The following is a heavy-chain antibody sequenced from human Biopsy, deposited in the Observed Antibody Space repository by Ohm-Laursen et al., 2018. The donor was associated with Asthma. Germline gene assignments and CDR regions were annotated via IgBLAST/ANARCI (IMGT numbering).Heavy chain of an antibody. Sequence: ASVKVSCKASGYTFTGYYMHWVRQAPGQGLEWMGRIDPNSGGTNYAQKFLGRVTMTRDTSVNTAFMVLSRLRSDDTAVYYCARIKIRIGAGTDRYLDLWGRGTLVTVSS. V-gene: IGHV1-2*06. CDR3: ARIKIRIGAGTDRYLDL. CDR1: GYTFTGYY. J-gene: IGHJ2*01. D-gene: IGHD3-16*01. CDR2: IDPNSGGT.